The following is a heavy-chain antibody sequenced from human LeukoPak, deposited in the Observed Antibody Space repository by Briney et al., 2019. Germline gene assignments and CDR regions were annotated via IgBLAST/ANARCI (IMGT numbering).Heavy chain of an antibody. J-gene: IGHJ4*02. V-gene: IGHV1-69*01. D-gene: IGHD3-3*01. Sequence: SSVKVSCKASGGTFSSYAISWVRQAPGQGLEWMGGIIPIFGTANYAQKFQGRVTITADESTSTAYMELSSLRSEDTAVYYCARGRFLEWHPTQNYFDYWGQGTLVTVSS. CDR1: GGTFSSYA. CDR3: ARGRFLEWHPTQNYFDY. CDR2: IIPIFGTA.